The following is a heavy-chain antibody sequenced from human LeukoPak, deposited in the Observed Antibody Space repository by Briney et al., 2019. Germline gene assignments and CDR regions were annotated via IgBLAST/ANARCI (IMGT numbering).Heavy chain of an antibody. J-gene: IGHJ5*02. D-gene: IGHD6-19*01. Sequence: PGASLQISCKFSGYSFTSYWIGCGRQLPGKGLEWMGIIFPADSDTRYSPSFQGQVTISADKSISTAYLQWSSLRASDTAMYYCARQGSSGPSWGQGTLVTVSS. V-gene: IGHV5-51*01. CDR2: IFPADSDT. CDR1: GYSFTSYW. CDR3: ARQGSSGPS.